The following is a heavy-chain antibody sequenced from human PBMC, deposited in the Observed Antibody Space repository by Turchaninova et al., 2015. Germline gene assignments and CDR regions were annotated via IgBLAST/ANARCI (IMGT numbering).Heavy chain of an antibody. J-gene: IGHJ4*02. CDR1: GVSFDRKD. Sequence: EVQLVESGVGLVQAGGSRGLACRARGVSFDRKDINGGRQGRGKGLEGVSAISGSGGNTDSAESWKGRFTISSANSKNTLYMQMNSLRAEDTAVYYCAKDEGVGATTLWGVDYWGRGTLVTVSS. CDR2: ISGSGGNT. CDR3: AKDEGVGATTLWGVDY. D-gene: IGHD1-26*01. V-gene: IGHV3-23*04.